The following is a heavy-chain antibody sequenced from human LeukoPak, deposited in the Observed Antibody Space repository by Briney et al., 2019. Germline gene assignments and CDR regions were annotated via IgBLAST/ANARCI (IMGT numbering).Heavy chain of an antibody. CDR2: INWNGGST. CDR3: ARECHNVDIVATVAYAFDI. D-gene: IGHD5-12*01. Sequence: GGSLRLSCAASGFTFDDYGMSWVRQAPGKGLEWVSGINWNGGSTGYADSVKGRFTISRDNAKNSLYLQMNSLRAEDTALYYCARECHNVDIVATVAYAFDIWGQGTMVTVSS. CDR1: GFTFDDYG. J-gene: IGHJ3*02. V-gene: IGHV3-20*04.